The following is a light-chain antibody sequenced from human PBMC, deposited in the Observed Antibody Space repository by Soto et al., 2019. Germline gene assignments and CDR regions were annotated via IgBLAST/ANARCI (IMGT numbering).Light chain of an antibody. CDR1: RSNIGSTH. CDR3: ATWDDSLRGHWV. CDR2: NNN. J-gene: IGLJ3*02. V-gene: IGLV1-47*02. Sequence: QSVLTQPPSASGTPGQTVTISCSGSRSNIGSTHVCWYQQVPGTAPKLLICNNNRRPSGVPDRFSGSTSGTSASLAISGLRSEDEGDYYCATWDDSLRGHWVFGGGTKLTVL.